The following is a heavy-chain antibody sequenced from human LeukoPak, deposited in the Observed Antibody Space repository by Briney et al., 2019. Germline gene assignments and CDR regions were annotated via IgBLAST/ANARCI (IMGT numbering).Heavy chain of an antibody. J-gene: IGHJ4*02. CDR1: GGTFSSYA. CDR3: ARDFCSTSCNLGY. Sequence: ASVKVSCKASGGTFSSYAISWVRQAPGQGLEWMGRINPKNGDTNYAQKFQDRVTMTRDTSMSAAYMEISRLTYDDTAVYYCARDFCSTSCNLGYWGQGTLVTVSS. V-gene: IGHV1-2*06. CDR2: INPKNGDT. D-gene: IGHD2-2*01.